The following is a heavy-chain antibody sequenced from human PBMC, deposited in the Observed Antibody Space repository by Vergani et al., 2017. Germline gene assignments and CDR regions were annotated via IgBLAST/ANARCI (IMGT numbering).Heavy chain of an antibody. CDR3: AKLHGCGELLSGDY. J-gene: IGHJ4*02. Sequence: EVQLLESGGGLVQPGGSLRLSCAASGFTFSSYAMSWVRQAPGKGLEWVSAISGSGGSTSYADSVKGRFTISRDNSKNTLYLQMNSLRAEDTAVYYCAKLHGCGELLSGDYWGQGTLVTVSS. CDR1: GFTFSSYA. V-gene: IGHV3-23*01. CDR2: ISGSGGST. D-gene: IGHD3-10*01.